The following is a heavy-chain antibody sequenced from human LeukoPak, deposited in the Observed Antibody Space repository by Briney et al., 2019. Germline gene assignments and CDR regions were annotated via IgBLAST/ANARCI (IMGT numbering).Heavy chain of an antibody. CDR3: ARVVRDYGGNSGWFDP. CDR1: AASITSYY. D-gene: IGHD4-23*01. CDR2: IYYSGSP. V-gene: IGHV4-59*01. Sequence: SQTLSLTCTVSAASITSYYWSWIRQPPGKGLEWIGYIYYSGSPNSNPSLKSRATISVDTPKNQFSLKLGSVTAADTAVYYCARVVRDYGGNSGWFDPWGQGTLVSVSS. J-gene: IGHJ5*02.